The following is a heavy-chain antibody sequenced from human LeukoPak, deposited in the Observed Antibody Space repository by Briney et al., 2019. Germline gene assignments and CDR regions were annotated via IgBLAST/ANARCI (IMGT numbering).Heavy chain of an antibody. Sequence: SVKVSCKVSGGTFSAYEINWVRQAPGQGLEWMGGLTPICGTANYAQKFQGRVKITADESISTGCMKLSSLTSEDTAVYYCARPEVATTYFDFWGQGTLVTASS. CDR1: GGTFSAYE. J-gene: IGHJ4*02. CDR2: LTPICGTA. D-gene: IGHD5-12*01. V-gene: IGHV1-69*13. CDR3: ARPEVATTYFDF.